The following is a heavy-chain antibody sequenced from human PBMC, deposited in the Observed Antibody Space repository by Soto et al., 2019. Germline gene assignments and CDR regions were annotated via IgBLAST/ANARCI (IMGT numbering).Heavy chain of an antibody. CDR1: GFSLSADGVG. J-gene: IGHJ3*01. CDR3: AHADGGTSWPNDAFDV. D-gene: IGHD2-2*01. V-gene: IGHV2-5*02. Sequence: QITLKESGPTLVKPTQTLTLTCTFSGFSLSADGVGVGWIRQPPGKALEWLALIYWDDDKRYRPSLKSRLTLPKDTSKNQVVLTLTTMDPVDTATEYGAHADGGTSWPNDAFDVWGQGTVVTVSS. CDR2: IYWDDDK.